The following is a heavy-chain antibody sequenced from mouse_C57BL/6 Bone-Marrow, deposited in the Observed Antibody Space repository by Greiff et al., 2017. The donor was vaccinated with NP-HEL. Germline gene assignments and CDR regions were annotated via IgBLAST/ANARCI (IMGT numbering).Heavy chain of an antibody. CDR1: GFNIKDDY. V-gene: IGHV14-4*01. CDR2: IDPENGDT. Sequence: EVQRVESGAELVRPGASVKLSCTASGFNIKDDYMHWVKQRPEQGLEWIGWIDPENGDTEYASKFQGKATITADTSSNTAYLQLSILTSEDTAVYYCTPYGYYAWFAYWGQGTLVTVSA. J-gene: IGHJ3*01. D-gene: IGHD2-3*01. CDR3: TPYGYYAWFAY.